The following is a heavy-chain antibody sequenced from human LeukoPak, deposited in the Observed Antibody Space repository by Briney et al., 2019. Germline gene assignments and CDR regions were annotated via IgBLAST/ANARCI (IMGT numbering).Heavy chain of an antibody. V-gene: IGHV3-7*01. Sequence: HPGGSLRLSCAASGFTFSSYAMSWVRQAPGKGLEWVANIKQDGSEKYYVDSVKGRFTISRDNAKNSLYLQMNSLRAEDTAVYYCARDRLLWFGELGPSWFDPWGQGTLVTVSS. CDR1: GFTFSSYA. D-gene: IGHD3-10*01. CDR3: ARDRLLWFGELGPSWFDP. J-gene: IGHJ5*02. CDR2: IKQDGSEK.